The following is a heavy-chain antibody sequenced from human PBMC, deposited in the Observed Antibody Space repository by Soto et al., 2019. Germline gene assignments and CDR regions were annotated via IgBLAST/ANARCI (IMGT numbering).Heavy chain of an antibody. J-gene: IGHJ5*02. V-gene: IGHV4-39*01. Sequence: PSETLSLTCSVSGGSISSSCYFWGWIRQPPGKGLEWIGSIYYSGSTYYNPSLKSRVTVSVDTSKNQFSLKLSSVTAADTAVYYCARVPDRWGQGTLVTVS. CDR2: IYYSGST. CDR3: ARVPDR. D-gene: IGHD2-2*01. CDR1: GGSISSSCYF.